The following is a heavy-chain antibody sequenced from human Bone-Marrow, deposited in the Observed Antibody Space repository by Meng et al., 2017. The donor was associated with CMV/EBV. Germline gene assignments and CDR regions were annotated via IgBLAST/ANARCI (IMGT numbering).Heavy chain of an antibody. CDR3: ARDVSTWIQQRAYGMDV. Sequence: GESLKISCAASGFTFSSYSMNWVRQAPGKGLGWVSSISSSSSYIYYADSVKGRFTISRDNAKNSLYLQMNSLRAEDTAVYYCARDVSTWIQQRAYGMDVWGQGTTVTVSS. J-gene: IGHJ6*02. D-gene: IGHD5-18*01. CDR1: GFTFSSYS. CDR2: ISSSSSYI. V-gene: IGHV3-21*01.